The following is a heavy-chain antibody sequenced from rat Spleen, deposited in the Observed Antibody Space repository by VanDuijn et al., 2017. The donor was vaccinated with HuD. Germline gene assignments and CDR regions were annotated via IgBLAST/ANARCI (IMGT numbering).Heavy chain of an antibody. CDR2: ISYDGLNT. CDR3: ARQGLTNRLDY. J-gene: IGHJ2*01. V-gene: IGHV5-29*01. D-gene: IGHD1-4*01. Sequence: EVQLVESDGGLVQPGRSLKLSCAAFGFTFSDYYMAWVRQAPAEELEWVATISYDGLNTYYRDSVKGRFTVSRDNTRSTQFLQMDSLRSEDTATYYCARQGLTNRLDYWGQGVMVTVSS. CDR1: GFTFSDYY.